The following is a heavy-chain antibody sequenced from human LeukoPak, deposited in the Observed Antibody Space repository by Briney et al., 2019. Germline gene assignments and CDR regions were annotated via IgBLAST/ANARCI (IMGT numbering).Heavy chain of an antibody. CDR2: ISPNSGAT. CDR3: ARGGVYSYGFAY. J-gene: IGHJ4*02. V-gene: IGHV1-2*02. Sequence: ASVKVSFTASGYTFTAYYMHWVRQAPGQGLEWMGWISPNSGATNYVQKFQGRVTMTRDTSISTVYMELSTLRSDDTAVYYCARGGVYSYGFAYWGQGTLVTVSS. CDR1: GYTFTAYY. D-gene: IGHD3-10*01.